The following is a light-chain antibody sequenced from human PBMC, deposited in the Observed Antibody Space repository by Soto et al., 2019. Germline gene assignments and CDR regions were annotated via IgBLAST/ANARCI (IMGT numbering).Light chain of an antibody. CDR2: KAS. Sequence: DIQMTQSPSTLSGSVGDRVTITCRASQSISSWLAWYQQKPGKAPKLLIYKASSLESGVPSRFSGSGSGTEFTLTISSLQPDDFATYYCQQSNTFGGGTKVDIK. CDR1: QSISSW. V-gene: IGKV1-5*03. CDR3: QQSNT. J-gene: IGKJ4*01.